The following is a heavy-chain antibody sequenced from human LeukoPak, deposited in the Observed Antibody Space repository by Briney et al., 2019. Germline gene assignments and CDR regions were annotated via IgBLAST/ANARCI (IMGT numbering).Heavy chain of an antibody. CDR1: GFTFSDYY. J-gene: IGHJ6*03. CDR3: AKGLIWFGELSDYYMDV. Sequence: PGGSLRLSCAASGFTFSDYYMSWIRQAPGKGLEWVSYISSSGSTIYYADSVKGRFTISRDNAKNSLYLQMNSLRAEDTAVYYCAKGLIWFGELSDYYMDVWGKGTTVTISS. V-gene: IGHV3-11*04. CDR2: ISSSGSTI. D-gene: IGHD3-10*01.